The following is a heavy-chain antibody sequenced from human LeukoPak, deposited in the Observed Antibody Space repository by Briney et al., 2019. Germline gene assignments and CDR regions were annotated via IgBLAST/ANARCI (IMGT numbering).Heavy chain of an antibody. D-gene: IGHD3-10*01. CDR2: ISGSGGRT. CDR1: GFTFSSYA. Sequence: QSGGSLRPSCAASGFTFSSYAMSWVRQAPGKGLEWVSAISGSGGRTYYADSVKGRFTISRDNSKNTLYLQMNSLRAEDTAVYYCAKAGEARGVIGGFDYWGQGTLVTVSS. CDR3: AKAGEARGVIGGFDY. V-gene: IGHV3-23*01. J-gene: IGHJ4*02.